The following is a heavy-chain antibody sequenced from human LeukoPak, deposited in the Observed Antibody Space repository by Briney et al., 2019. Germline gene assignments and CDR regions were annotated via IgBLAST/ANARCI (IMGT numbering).Heavy chain of an antibody. D-gene: IGHD1-26*01. CDR2: IYYSGST. J-gene: IGHJ4*02. V-gene: IGHV4-59*01. CDR3: ARLFHPALSGNYPFDY. Sequence: KATETLSLTCTVSGGSINSYYWSWIRQPPGKGLEWIAYIYYSGSTSYNPSLKSRVTISVDTSKNQFSLKLNSVTAADTAMYYCARLFHPALSGNYPFDYWGQGTLVTVS. CDR1: GGSINSYY.